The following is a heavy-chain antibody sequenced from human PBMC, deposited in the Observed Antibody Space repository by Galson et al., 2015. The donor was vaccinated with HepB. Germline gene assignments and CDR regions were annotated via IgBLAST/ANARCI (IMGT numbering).Heavy chain of an antibody. CDR3: ARAHRARDIVVVVAATRPVNGMDV. CDR1: GFTFSSYA. J-gene: IGHJ6*02. V-gene: IGHV3-30*04. CDR2: ILYDGSNK. D-gene: IGHD2-15*01. Sequence: SLRLSCAASGFTFSSYAMHWVRQAPGKGLEWVAVILYDGSNKYYADSVKGRFTISRDNSKNTLYLQMNSLRAEDTAVYYCARAHRARDIVVVVAATRPVNGMDVWGQGTTVTVSS.